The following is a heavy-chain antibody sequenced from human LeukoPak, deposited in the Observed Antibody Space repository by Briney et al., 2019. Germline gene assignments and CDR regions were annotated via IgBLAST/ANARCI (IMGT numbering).Heavy chain of an antibody. D-gene: IGHD3-22*01. CDR2: INPNSGGT. Sequence: ASVKVSCKASGYTFTGYYMHWVRQAPGQGLEWMGRINPNSGGTNYAQKFQGRVTMTRDTSISTAYMELSRLRSNDTAVYYCARVRYYDSSGLFDYWGQGTLVTVSS. CDR1: GYTFTGYY. V-gene: IGHV1-2*06. J-gene: IGHJ4*02. CDR3: ARVRYYDSSGLFDY.